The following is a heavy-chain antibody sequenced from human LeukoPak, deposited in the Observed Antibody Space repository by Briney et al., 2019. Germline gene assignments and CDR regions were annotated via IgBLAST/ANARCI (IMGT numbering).Heavy chain of an antibody. CDR3: ARDFNWNEPYYFDY. CDR1: GSILENHA. D-gene: IGHD1-1*01. Sequence: PGGSLRLSCVASGSILENHAMSWIRQAPGKGLEWVSGTSSNGEVKYYADSVKGRFTVSRDNSKDTLYLQMDSLGVEDTAMYYCARDFNWNEPYYFDYWGPGTLVTVSS. CDR2: TSSNGEVK. J-gene: IGHJ4*02. V-gene: IGHV3-23*01.